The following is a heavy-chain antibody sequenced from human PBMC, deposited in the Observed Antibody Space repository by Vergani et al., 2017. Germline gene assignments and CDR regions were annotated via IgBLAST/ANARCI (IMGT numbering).Heavy chain of an antibody. CDR2: IYHSGST. J-gene: IGHJ3*02. D-gene: IGHD2-2*01. CDR3: AXGYCSSTSCHGNDAFDI. Sequence: QVQLQESGPGLVKPSGTLSLTCAVSGGSISSSNWWSWVRQPPGKGLEWIGEIYHSGSTNYNPSLKSRVTISVDKSKNQFSLKLSSVTAADTAVYYCAXGYCSSTSCHGNDAFDIWGQGTMVTVSS. V-gene: IGHV4-4*02. CDR1: GGSISSSNW.